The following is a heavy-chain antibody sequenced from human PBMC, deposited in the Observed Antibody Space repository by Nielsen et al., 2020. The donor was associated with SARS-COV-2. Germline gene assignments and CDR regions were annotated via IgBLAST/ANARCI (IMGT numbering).Heavy chain of an antibody. V-gene: IGHV3-74*01. CDR1: AFTFSNYW. D-gene: IGHD6-6*01. J-gene: IGHJ4*02. CDR2: IHSDGRST. Sequence: GGSLRLSCAASAFTFSNYWMHWVRRAPGKGLVWVSRIHSDGRSTSFADSVKGRFTISRDNAKNTLYLQMNSLRAEDTAVYYCARDPGLDYFDYWGQGTLLPVSS. CDR3: ARDPGLDYFDY.